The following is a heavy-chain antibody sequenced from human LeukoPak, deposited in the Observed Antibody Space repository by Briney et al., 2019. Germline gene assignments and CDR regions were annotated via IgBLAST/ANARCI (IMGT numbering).Heavy chain of an antibody. D-gene: IGHD5-12*01. Sequence: PSETLSLTCTVSGGSISNYYWDWIRQPPGKGLEWVGYVSYSGSTNYNPSLKSRLTISVDTSKTQFSLKLDSVTAADTAVYYCARDGGYSGYDFSLDFDYWGQGTLVTVSS. V-gene: IGHV4-59*12. CDR1: GGSISNYY. J-gene: IGHJ4*02. CDR2: VSYSGST. CDR3: ARDGGYSGYDFSLDFDY.